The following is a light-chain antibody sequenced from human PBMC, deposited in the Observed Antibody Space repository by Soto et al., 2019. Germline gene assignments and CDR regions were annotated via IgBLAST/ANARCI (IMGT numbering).Light chain of an antibody. CDR2: DAS. Sequence: DIQMTQSPSSLSASVGDRVTITCQASQDISNYLNWYQQKPGKVPKLLIYDASNLETGVPSRFSGSGSGTDFTFTISSLQPEDIATYYCQQYDNLPPFGGGTKVDIK. CDR3: QQYDNLPP. CDR1: QDISNY. V-gene: IGKV1-33*01. J-gene: IGKJ4*01.